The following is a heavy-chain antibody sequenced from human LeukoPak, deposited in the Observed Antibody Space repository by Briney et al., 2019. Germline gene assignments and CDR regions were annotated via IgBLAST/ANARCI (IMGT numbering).Heavy chain of an antibody. CDR2: ISSSSSYI. CDR1: GFTFSSYS. Sequence: GGSLRLSCAASGFTFSSYSMNWVRQAPGKGLEWVSSISSSSSYIYYADSVKGRFTISRDNSKNTLYLQMTSLRAEDTAVYYCAKDQVWIVVGSFDYWGQGTLVTVSS. CDR3: AKDQVWIVVGSFDY. V-gene: IGHV3-21*04. J-gene: IGHJ4*02. D-gene: IGHD3-22*01.